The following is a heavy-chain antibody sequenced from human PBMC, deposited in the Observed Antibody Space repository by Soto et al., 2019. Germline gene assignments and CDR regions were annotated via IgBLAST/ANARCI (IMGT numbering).Heavy chain of an antibody. CDR3: AHSRGASSSWSGDWFDP. CDR2: IYWNDDK. CDR1: GFSLSTSGVG. J-gene: IGHJ5*02. V-gene: IGHV2-5*01. Sequence: QITLKESGPTLVKPTQTLTLTCTFSGFSLSTSGVGVGWIRQPPGKALEWLALIYWNDDKRYSPSLKSRPTIPTDTSKNQVVLTMTNMDPVDTATYYCAHSRGASSSWSGDWFDPWGQGTLVTVSS. D-gene: IGHD6-13*01.